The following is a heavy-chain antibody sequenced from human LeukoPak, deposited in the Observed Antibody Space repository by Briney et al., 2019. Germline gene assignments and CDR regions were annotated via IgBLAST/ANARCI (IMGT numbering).Heavy chain of an antibody. V-gene: IGHV5-51*01. D-gene: IGHD3-9*01. Sequence: RGESLQISCQGSGYSFTSYWIGWVRQLPGKGLEWMGIIYPGDSDTRYSPSFQGQVTISADKSISTAYLQWSSLKASDTAMYYCARGSDYDILTGYYWFDYWGQGTLVTVSS. CDR3: ARGSDYDILTGYYWFDY. CDR1: GYSFTSYW. CDR2: IYPGDSDT. J-gene: IGHJ4*02.